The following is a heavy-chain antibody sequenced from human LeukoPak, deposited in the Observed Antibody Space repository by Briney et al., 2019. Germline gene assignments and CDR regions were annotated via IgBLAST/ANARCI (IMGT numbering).Heavy chain of an antibody. V-gene: IGHV3-30*02. Sequence: GGSLRLSCATSGFTFSSDGIHWVRQAPGKGLEWVAFIRFDGSNKYYADSVKGRFTISRDNSKNTLYLQMNSLRAEDTAVYYCARDGGPGRWLARSDYWGQGTLVTVSS. D-gene: IGHD5-24*01. CDR3: ARDGGPGRWLARSDY. CDR1: GFTFSSDG. CDR2: IRFDGSNK. J-gene: IGHJ4*02.